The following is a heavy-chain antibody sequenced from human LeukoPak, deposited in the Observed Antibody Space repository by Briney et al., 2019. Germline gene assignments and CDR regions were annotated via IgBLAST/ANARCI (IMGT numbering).Heavy chain of an antibody. J-gene: IGHJ5*02. V-gene: IGHV1-2*04. D-gene: IGHD4-17*01. CDR2: INPNSGGT. Sequence: ASVKVSCKASGYTFTGYYMHWVRQAPGQGLEWMGWINPNSGGTNYAQKFQGWVTMTRDTSISTAYMELSRLRSDDTAVYYCARSDYGDYTNWFDPWGQGTLVTVSS. CDR3: ARSDYGDYTNWFDP. CDR1: GYTFTGYY.